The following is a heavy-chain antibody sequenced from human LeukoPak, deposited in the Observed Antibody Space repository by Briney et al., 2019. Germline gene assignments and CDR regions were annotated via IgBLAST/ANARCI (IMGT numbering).Heavy chain of an antibody. Sequence: PSETLSLTCTVSGDSISSSSHYWGWIRQPPGKGLEYIGSIYHSGNTYYNASLKSRVTISLGTSKNHFSLKLDSVTAADTAVYYCARLDTYYYFDYWGQGTLVTVSS. D-gene: IGHD2-2*02. CDR3: ARLDTYYYFDY. CDR1: GDSISSSSHY. J-gene: IGHJ4*02. V-gene: IGHV4-39*02. CDR2: IYHSGNT.